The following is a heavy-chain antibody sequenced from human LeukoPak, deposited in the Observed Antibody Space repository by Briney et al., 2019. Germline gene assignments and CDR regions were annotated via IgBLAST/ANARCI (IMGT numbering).Heavy chain of an antibody. J-gene: IGHJ4*02. Sequence: SETLSLTCTVSGGSISSYYWSWIRQPPGKGLEWIGYIYYSGSTNYNPSLKSRVTIPVDTSKNQVSLRLSSVTAADTAVYYCARDLPRYGGYGDWGQGTLVTVSS. V-gene: IGHV4-59*01. CDR1: GGSISSYY. D-gene: IGHD5-12*01. CDR3: ARDLPRYGGYGD. CDR2: IYYSGST.